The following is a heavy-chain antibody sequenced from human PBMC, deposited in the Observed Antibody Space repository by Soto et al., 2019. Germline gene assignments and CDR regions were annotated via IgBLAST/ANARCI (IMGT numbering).Heavy chain of an antibody. CDR3: ARDRGYDAHDYYYNAMDV. Sequence: GGSLRLSCAASGFTFSSYSMNWVSQAPGKGLELVSSISSSSSYIYYADSVKGRFTISRDNAKNSLYLQMNSLRAEDTAVYYCARDRGYDAHDYYYNAMDVWGQGTTVTVS. J-gene: IGHJ6*02. CDR2: ISSSSSYI. V-gene: IGHV3-21*01. CDR1: GFTFSSYS. D-gene: IGHD3-10*01.